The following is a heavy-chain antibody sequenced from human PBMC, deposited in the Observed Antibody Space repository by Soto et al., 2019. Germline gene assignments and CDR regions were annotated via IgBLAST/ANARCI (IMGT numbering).Heavy chain of an antibody. CDR1: GFSLNTSGMG. D-gene: IGHD2-2*01. Sequence: SGPTLVNPTQTLTLPCTFSGFSLNTSGMGVGWIRQPPGKALEWLALIYWNDDKRYRPSLNSRLTIAKDTSKSQVVLTVTNVDPVDTATYYCAHTKIVVVPAATHNFDYWGQGILVTVSS. J-gene: IGHJ4*01. CDR2: IYWNDDK. V-gene: IGHV2-5*01. CDR3: AHTKIVVVPAATHNFDY.